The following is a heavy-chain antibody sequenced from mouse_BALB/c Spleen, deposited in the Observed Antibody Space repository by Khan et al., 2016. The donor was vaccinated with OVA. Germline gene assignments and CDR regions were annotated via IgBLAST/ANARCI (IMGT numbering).Heavy chain of an antibody. CDR2: IDYSGNT. J-gene: IGHJ2*01. CDR3: VSYDGYCFDY. Sequence: VQLKESGPSLVKPSQTLSLTCSVTGDSITSGYWNWIRKFPGNKFEYMGYIDYSGNTYYNPSLESRISITRDTSKNHYYLQLNSVTTEDTATYYCVSYDGYCFDYWGQGTTRTVSS. CDR1: GDSITSGY. V-gene: IGHV3-8*02. D-gene: IGHD1-2*01.